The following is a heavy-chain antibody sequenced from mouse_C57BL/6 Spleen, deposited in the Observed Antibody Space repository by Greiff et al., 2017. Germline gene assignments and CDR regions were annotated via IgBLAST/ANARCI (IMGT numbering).Heavy chain of an antibody. CDR2: IYPGSGNT. J-gene: IGHJ3*01. CDR3: ARTYGNYEGGWFAY. Sequence: VLLVESGPELVKPGASVKISCKASGYSFTSYYIHWVKQRPGQGLEWIGWIYPGSGNTKYNEKFKGKATLTADTSSSTAYMQLSSLTSEDSAVXYCARTYGNYEGGWFAYWGQGTLVTVSA. CDR1: GYSFTSYY. V-gene: IGHV1-66*01. D-gene: IGHD2-1*01.